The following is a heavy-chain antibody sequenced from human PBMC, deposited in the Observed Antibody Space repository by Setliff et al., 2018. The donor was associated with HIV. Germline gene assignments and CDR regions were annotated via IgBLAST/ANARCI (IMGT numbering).Heavy chain of an antibody. D-gene: IGHD5-12*01. J-gene: IGHJ4*02. CDR2: ITNDVRAT. CDR3: TTGPYNGYSY. V-gene: IGHV3-74*01. CDR1: GFAFSHYW. Sequence: PGGSLRLSCAASGVASSGFAFSHYWMHWVRQAPGKGLVWVSRITNDVRATTYADFVNGRFTISRDNAKNMVYLQMNSLRVEDTAIYYCTTGPYNGYSYWGQGTLVTVSS.